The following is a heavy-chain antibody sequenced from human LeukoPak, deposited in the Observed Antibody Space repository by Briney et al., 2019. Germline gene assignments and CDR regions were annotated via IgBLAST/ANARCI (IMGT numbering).Heavy chain of an antibody. D-gene: IGHD1-14*01. CDR1: GYTFTGYY. J-gene: IGHJ6*02. CDR2: INPNSGGT. Sequence: ASVKVSCKASGYTFTGYYMHWVRQAPGQGLEWMGWINPNSGGTNYAQKFQGRVTMTRDTSISTAYMELSRLRSDDTAVYYCARVPVSYYGMDVWGQGTTVTVSS. CDR3: ARVPVSYYGMDV. V-gene: IGHV1-2*02.